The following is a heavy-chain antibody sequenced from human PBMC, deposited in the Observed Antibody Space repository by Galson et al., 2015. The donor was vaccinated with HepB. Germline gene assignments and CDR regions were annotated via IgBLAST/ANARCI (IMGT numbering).Heavy chain of an antibody. CDR2: IDPSDDYT. J-gene: IGHJ6*02. CDR1: GYSFTSYW. CDR3: ARHPVIVVVPAAIDYHYYYGMDV. D-gene: IGHD2-2*02. Sequence: QSGAEVKKPGASLRISCKGSGYSFTSYWISWVRQMPGKGLEWMGRIDPSDDYTNYSPSFQGHVTISADKSISTAYLQWSSLTASDTAMYYCARHPVIVVVPAAIDYHYYYGMDVWGQGTTVTVSS. V-gene: IGHV5-10-1*01.